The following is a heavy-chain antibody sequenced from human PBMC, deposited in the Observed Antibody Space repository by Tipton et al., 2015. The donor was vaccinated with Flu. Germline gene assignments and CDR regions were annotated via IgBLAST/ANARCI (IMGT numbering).Heavy chain of an antibody. CDR1: GYFIRSSNYY. CDR3: ARRDYSNYVSEPKNWFDS. J-gene: IGHJ5*01. CDR2: IFRSGNS. D-gene: IGHD4-11*01. Sequence: TLSLTCAVSGYFIRSSNYYWGWIRQPPGKGLEWIGNIFRSGNSYHNPSLKSRVTMSIETSKNQFSLKLSSVTAADTAVYYCARRDYSNYVSEPKNWFDSWGQGALVIVSS. V-gene: IGHV4-38-2*01.